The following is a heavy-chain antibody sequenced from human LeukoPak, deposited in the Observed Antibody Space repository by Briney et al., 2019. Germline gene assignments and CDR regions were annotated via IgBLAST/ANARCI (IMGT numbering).Heavy chain of an antibody. CDR1: GFTFSSYG. J-gene: IGHJ6*03. V-gene: IGHV3-74*01. Sequence: GGSLRLSCAASGFTFSSYGMSWVRQAPGKGLVWVSRIKSDGSSTNYADSVKGRFTISRDNAKNTLYLQTNSLRAEDTAVYYCARDNWNYDHYLDVWGNGTTVTVSS. CDR3: ARDNWNYDHYLDV. D-gene: IGHD1-20*01. CDR2: IKSDGSST.